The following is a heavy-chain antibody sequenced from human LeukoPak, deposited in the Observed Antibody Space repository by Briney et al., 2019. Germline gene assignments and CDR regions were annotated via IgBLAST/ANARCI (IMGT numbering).Heavy chain of an antibody. Sequence: PSETLSLTCTVSGGSISSSSYYWGWIRQPPGKGLEWIGSIYYSGSTYYNPSLKSRFTISVDTSKNQFSLKLSSVTAADTAVYYCAKKKRYYFDYWGQGTLVTVSS. V-gene: IGHV4-39*01. CDR1: GGSISSSSYY. J-gene: IGHJ4*02. CDR2: IYYSGST. D-gene: IGHD4-17*01. CDR3: AKKKRYYFDY.